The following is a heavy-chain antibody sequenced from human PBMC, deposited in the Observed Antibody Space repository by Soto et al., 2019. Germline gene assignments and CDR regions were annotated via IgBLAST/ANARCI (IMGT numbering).Heavy chain of an antibody. CDR1: GGSISSYY. D-gene: IGHD6-6*01. J-gene: IGHJ6*02. Sequence: QVQLQESGPGLVKPSETLSLTCTVSGGSISSYYWSWIRQPPGKGLEWIGYIYYSGSTNYNPSLKSRVTISVDTSKNQFSLKLSSVTAADTAVYYCAREGAARLYYYYGMDVWGQGTTVTVSS. CDR3: AREGAARLYYYYGMDV. V-gene: IGHV4-59*01. CDR2: IYYSGST.